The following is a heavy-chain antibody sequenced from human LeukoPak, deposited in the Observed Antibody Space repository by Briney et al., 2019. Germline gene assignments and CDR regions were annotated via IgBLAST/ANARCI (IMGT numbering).Heavy chain of an antibody. CDR3: TKEGATGSRYNFDY. D-gene: IGHD2-15*01. CDR1: GFTFSSHG. CDR2: ISDDGRTE. J-gene: IGHJ4*02. V-gene: IGHV3-30*18. Sequence: PGGSLRLSCAASGFTFSSHGIHWVRQAPGKGLEWVAVISDDGRTEYYADSVKGRFTISRDNSKNTVSLQMNSLRDDDTAVSYCTKEGATGSRYNFDYWGQGTLVTVSS.